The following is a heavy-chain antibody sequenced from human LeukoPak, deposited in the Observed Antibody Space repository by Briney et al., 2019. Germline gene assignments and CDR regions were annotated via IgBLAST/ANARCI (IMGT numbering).Heavy chain of an antibody. CDR3: ARLYSSGWSARVAFDY. Sequence: PSQTLSLTCTVSGGSISSSSYYWGWIRQPPGKGLEWIGSIYYSGSTYYNPSLKSRVTISVDTSKNQFSLKLSSVTAADTAVYYCARLYSSGWSARVAFDYWGQGTLVTVSP. CDR2: IYYSGST. V-gene: IGHV4-39*01. CDR1: GGSISSSSYY. J-gene: IGHJ4*02. D-gene: IGHD6-19*01.